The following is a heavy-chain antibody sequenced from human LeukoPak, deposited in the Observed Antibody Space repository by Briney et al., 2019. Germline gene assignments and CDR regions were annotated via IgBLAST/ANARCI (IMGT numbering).Heavy chain of an antibody. Sequence: SETLSLTCAVSGVSFNDYYWSWVRQTPGKGLEWIGEINHSGYTNDSPSLKSRVTPSIDTSRKQFSLNLRSVTVADTGIYYCTRMTAGHDYWGQGTLVTVSS. CDR1: GVSFNDYY. CDR2: INHSGYT. D-gene: IGHD2-21*02. CDR3: TRMTAGHDY. J-gene: IGHJ4*02. V-gene: IGHV4-34*01.